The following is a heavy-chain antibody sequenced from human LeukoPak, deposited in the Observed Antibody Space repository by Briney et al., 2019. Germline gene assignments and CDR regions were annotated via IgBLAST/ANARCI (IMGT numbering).Heavy chain of an antibody. Sequence: GGSLRLSCAASGFTFSSYWMHWVRQAPGRGLVWVSCINSDGSSTNYADSVKGRFTISRDNAKNTVYLQMNSLRAEDTAVYYCTRGLDCSGGSCDDYWGQGTLVTVSS. V-gene: IGHV3-74*01. D-gene: IGHD2-15*01. CDR2: INSDGSST. CDR3: TRGLDCSGGSCDDY. CDR1: GFTFSSYW. J-gene: IGHJ4*02.